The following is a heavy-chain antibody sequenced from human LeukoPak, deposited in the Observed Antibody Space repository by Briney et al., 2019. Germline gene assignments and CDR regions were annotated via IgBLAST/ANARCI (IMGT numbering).Heavy chain of an antibody. D-gene: IGHD3-10*01. CDR3: ARGRGTTMVRGVITNYFDL. CDR1: GYTFTDYY. CDR2: IDPNSGGT. Sequence: GASLKVSCKASGYTFTDYYMHWVRQAPGQGLEWMGWIDPNSGGTNYAQKFLGSVTMTGDTSINTAFMELSRLRSDDTAIYYCARGRGTTMVRGVITNYFDLWGRGSLVTVSS. J-gene: IGHJ2*01. V-gene: IGHV1-2*02.